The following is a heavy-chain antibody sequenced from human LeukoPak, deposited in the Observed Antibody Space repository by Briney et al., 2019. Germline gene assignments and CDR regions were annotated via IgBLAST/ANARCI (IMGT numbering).Heavy chain of an antibody. D-gene: IGHD2-21*02. J-gene: IGHJ1*01. CDR2: ISFDGSDK. CDR3: VKDEGCGGDCLVYFEH. Sequence: GRSLRLSCAASGFTLSSNDMQWVRQAPGKGREGVAVISFDGSDKFYADSVKGRFTISRDNPKNTLFLQMNSLRAEDTAVYYCVKDEGCGGDCLVYFEHWGQGTLVTVSS. CDR1: GFTLSSND. V-gene: IGHV3-30*18.